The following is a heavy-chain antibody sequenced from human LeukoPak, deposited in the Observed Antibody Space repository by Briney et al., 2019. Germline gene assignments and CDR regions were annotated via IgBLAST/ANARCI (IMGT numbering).Heavy chain of an antibody. V-gene: IGHV3-30*18. CDR2: ISYDGSNK. CDR1: GFTFSSYG. D-gene: IGHD5-24*01. J-gene: IGHJ4*02. CDR3: AKDGGGVATITPLGY. Sequence: GGSLRLSCAASGFTFSSYGMHWVRQAPGKGLEWVALISYDGSNKYYADSVKGRLTISRDNSKNTLYLQMNSLRAEDTAVYYWAKDGGGVATITPLGYWGQGTLVTVSS.